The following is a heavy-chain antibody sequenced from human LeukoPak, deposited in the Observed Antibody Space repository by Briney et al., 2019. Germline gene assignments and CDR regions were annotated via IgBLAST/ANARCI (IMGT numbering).Heavy chain of an antibody. CDR1: GYTLTELS. CDR2: FDPEDGET. J-gene: IGHJ3*02. CDR3: ATDSGVVTAYDAFDI. V-gene: IGHV1-24*01. D-gene: IGHD2-21*02. Sequence: ASVTVSFTVSGYTLTELSMHWERQAPGKGLEWMGGFDPEDGETIYAQKFRGRVTMTEDTSTDTAYMELSSLRSEDTAVYYCATDSGVVTAYDAFDIWGQGTMVTVSS.